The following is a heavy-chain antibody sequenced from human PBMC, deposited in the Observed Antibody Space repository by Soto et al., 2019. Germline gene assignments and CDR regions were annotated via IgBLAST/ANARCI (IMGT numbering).Heavy chain of an antibody. D-gene: IGHD3-22*01. J-gene: IGHJ3*02. CDR3: ARGVNYYDSSGYRAFDI. Sequence: VGSLRLSCAASGFTFSSYGMHWVRQAPGKGLEWVAVIWYDGSNKYYADSVKGRFTISRDNSKNTLYLQMNSLRAEDTAVYYCARGVNYYDSSGYRAFDIWGQGTMVTVSS. CDR2: IWYDGSNK. CDR1: GFTFSSYG. V-gene: IGHV3-33*01.